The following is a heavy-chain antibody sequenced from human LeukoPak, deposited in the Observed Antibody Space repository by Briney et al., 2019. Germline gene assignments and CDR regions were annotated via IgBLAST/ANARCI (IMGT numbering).Heavy chain of an antibody. Sequence: SETLSLACTVSGGSISSYYWSWIRQPPGKGLEWIGYIYTSGSTNYNPSLKSRVTISVDTSKNQFSLKLSSVTAADTAVYYCARGVEITGTKLDYWGQGTLVTVSS. V-gene: IGHV4-4*09. CDR2: IYTSGST. D-gene: IGHD1-7*01. J-gene: IGHJ4*02. CDR1: GGSISSYY. CDR3: ARGVEITGTKLDY.